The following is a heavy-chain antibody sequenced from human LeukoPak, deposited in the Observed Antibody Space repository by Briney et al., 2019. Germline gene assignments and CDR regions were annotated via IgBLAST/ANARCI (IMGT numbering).Heavy chain of an antibody. J-gene: IGHJ3*02. CDR2: IIPIFGTA. D-gene: IGHD6-19*01. CDR3: ARATSYSSGWDDAFDI. Sequence: SVKVSCKASGGTFSSYAISWVRQAPGQGLEWMGGIIPIFGTANYALKFQGRVTITTDESTSTAYMELSSLRSEDTAVYYCARATSYSSGWDDAFDIWGQGTMVTVSS. V-gene: IGHV1-69*05. CDR1: GGTFSSYA.